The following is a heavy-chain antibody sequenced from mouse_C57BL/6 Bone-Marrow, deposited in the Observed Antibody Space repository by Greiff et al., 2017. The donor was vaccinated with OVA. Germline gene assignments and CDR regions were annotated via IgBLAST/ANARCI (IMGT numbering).Heavy chain of an antibody. V-gene: IGHV1-55*01. J-gene: IGHJ4*01. CDR2: IYPGSGRT. CDR3: ARAGITTVEGDFAMDY. CDR1: GYTFTSYW. Sequence: QVQLQQPGAELVKPGASVKMSCKASGYTFTSYWITWVKQRPGQGLEWIGDIYPGSGRTNYNEKFKSKATLTVDTSSSTAYMQLSSLTSEDSAAYYCARAGITTVEGDFAMDYWGQGTSVTVSS. D-gene: IGHD1-1*01.